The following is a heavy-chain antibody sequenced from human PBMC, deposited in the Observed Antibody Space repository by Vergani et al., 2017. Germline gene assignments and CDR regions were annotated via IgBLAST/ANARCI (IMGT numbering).Heavy chain of an antibody. J-gene: IGHJ4*02. CDR1: GGSISSSSYY. V-gene: IGHV4-39*01. D-gene: IGHD6-13*01. Sequence: QLQLQESGPGLVKPSETLSLTCTVSGGSISSSSYYWGWIRQPPGKGLEWIGSIDYSGSTYYNPSLKSRVTISVDTSKNQFSLKLSSVTAADTAVYYCARYGEPRRMYSSSWSDYWGQGTLVTVSS. CDR3: ARYGEPRRMYSSSWSDY. CDR2: IDYSGST.